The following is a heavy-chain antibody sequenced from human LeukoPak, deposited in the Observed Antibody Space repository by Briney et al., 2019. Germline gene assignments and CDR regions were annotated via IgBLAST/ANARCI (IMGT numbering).Heavy chain of an antibody. D-gene: IGHD3-22*01. Sequence: SETLSLTCAVSGGSISSSNWWSWVRQPPGKGLEWIGEINHSGSTNYNPSLKSRVTISVDTSKNQFSLKLSSVTAADTAVYYCAGDGSGYLSYFDYWGQGTLVTVSS. CDR3: AGDGSGYLSYFDY. CDR1: GGSISSSNW. J-gene: IGHJ4*02. CDR2: INHSGST. V-gene: IGHV4-4*02.